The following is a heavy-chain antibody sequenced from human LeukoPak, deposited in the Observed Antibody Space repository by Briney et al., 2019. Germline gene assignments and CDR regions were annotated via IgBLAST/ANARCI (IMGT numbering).Heavy chain of an antibody. CDR3: ARDMLPYSSGWDDSYYYYGMDV. CDR1: GGTFSSYA. V-gene: IGHV1-69*13. Sequence: SVKVSCKASGGTFSSYAISWVRQAPGQGLGWMGGIIPIFGTANYAQKFQGRVTITADESTSTAYMELSSLRSDDTAVYYCARDMLPYSSGWDDSYYYYGMDVWGQGTTVTVSS. CDR2: IIPIFGTA. J-gene: IGHJ6*02. D-gene: IGHD6-19*01.